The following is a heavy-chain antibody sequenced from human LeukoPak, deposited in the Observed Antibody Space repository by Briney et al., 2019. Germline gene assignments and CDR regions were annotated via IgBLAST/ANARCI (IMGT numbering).Heavy chain of an antibody. V-gene: IGHV3-53*01. CDR2: ITDSGTT. CDR3: ARDQIEWELLMDV. D-gene: IGHD1-26*01. J-gene: IGHJ6*04. Sequence: PGGSLRLSCAASGFTVSSNYMSWVRQAPGKGLEWFSAITDSGTTYYADSVRGRFIISRDNSKNSLYLQMNSLRAEDTAVYYCARDQIEWELLMDVWGKGTTVTVSS. CDR1: GFTVSSNY.